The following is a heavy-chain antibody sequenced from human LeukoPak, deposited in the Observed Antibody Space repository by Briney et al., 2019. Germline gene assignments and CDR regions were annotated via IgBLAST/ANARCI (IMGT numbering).Heavy chain of an antibody. CDR3: ARLYYNWNYAPDY. D-gene: IGHD1-7*01. V-gene: IGHV4-39*07. CDR1: GGSISSSSYY. J-gene: IGHJ4*02. Sequence: SETLSLTCTVSGGSISSSSYYWGWIRQPPGKGLEWIGSIYYSGSTYYNPSLKSRVTISVDTSKNQFSLKLSSVTAADTAVYYCARLYYNWNYAPDYWGQGTLVTVSS. CDR2: IYYSGST.